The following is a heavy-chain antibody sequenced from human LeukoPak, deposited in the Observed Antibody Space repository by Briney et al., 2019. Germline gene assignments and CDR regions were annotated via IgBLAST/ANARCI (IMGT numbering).Heavy chain of an antibody. CDR2: IKEDGSEK. Sequence: RGSLRLSCEASGFTFSSSWMTWVRQAPGKGLEWVANIKEDGSEKYYVDSVKGRFTISRDNAKNSLYLQMNSLRAEDTAVYYCARDRRAHGYWGQGTLVTVSS. CDR1: GFTFSSSW. J-gene: IGHJ4*02. CDR3: ARDRRAHGY. V-gene: IGHV3-7*03.